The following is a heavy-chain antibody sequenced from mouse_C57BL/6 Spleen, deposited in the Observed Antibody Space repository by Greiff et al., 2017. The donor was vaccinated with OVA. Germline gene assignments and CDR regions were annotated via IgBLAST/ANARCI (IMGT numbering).Heavy chain of an antibody. CDR3: ARRGAYGNPDY. V-gene: IGHV1-80*01. CDR2: IYPGDGDT. J-gene: IGHJ2*01. Sequence: QVQLKESGAELVKPGASVKISCKASGYAFSSYWMNWVKQRPGKGLEWIGQIYPGDGDTNYNGKFKGKATLTADKSSSTAYMQLSSLTSEDSAVYFCARRGAYGNPDYWGQGTTLTVSS. CDR1: GYAFSSYW. D-gene: IGHD2-1*01.